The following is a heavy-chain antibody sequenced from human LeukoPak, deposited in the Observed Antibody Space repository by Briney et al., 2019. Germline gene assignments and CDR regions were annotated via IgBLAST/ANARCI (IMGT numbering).Heavy chain of an antibody. J-gene: IGHJ4*02. CDR2: TYYRSKWYN. CDR1: GDSVSSNSAA. CDR3: ARGLYYFDF. Sequence: SQTLSLTCAISGDSVSSNSAAWTWIRQSPSRGLEWLGRTYYRSKWYNDYAVSVTSRVTINPDTSKNQFSLQLNSVTPEDTAVYYCARGLYYFDFWGQGTLVTVSS. V-gene: IGHV6-1*01.